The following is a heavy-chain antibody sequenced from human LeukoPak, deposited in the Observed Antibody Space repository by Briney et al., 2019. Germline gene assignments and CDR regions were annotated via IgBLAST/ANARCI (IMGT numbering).Heavy chain of an antibody. CDR3: ARTTEGYAGGPGYSYYYYMDV. CDR1: GGSISSGSYY. D-gene: IGHD5-12*01. CDR2: IYYSGST. Sequence: SETLSLTCTVSGGSISSGSYYWGWIRQPPGKGLEWIGNIYYSGSTYYNPSLKSRVSISVDTSKNQFSLKLTSVTAADTAVYYCARTTEGYAGGPGYSYYYYMDVWGKGTTVTISS. V-gene: IGHV4-39*07. J-gene: IGHJ6*03.